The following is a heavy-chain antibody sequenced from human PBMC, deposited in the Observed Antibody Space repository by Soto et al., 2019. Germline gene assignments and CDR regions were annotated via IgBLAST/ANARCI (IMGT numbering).Heavy chain of an antibody. CDR1: GFTFSSYG. J-gene: IGHJ4*02. CDR3: ARDSPIGSEFSGYDDIDF. V-gene: IGHV3-33*01. CDR2: IWYDGSNK. Sequence: GGSLRLSCAASGFTFSSYGMHWVRQAPGKGLEWVAVIWYDGSNKYYADSVKGRFTISRDNAKNTLYLQMNSLRAEDTAVYYCARDSPIGSEFSGYDDIDFWGQGTLVTVSS. D-gene: IGHD5-12*01.